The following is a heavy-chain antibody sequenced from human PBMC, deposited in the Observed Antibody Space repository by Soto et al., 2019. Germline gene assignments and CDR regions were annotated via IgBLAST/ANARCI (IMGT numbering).Heavy chain of an antibody. CDR2: IYYSGST. D-gene: IGHD1-1*01. J-gene: IGHJ3*02. CDR3: AKHVATTAFDI. Sequence: PSETLSLTCTVSGGSISSYYWSWIRQPPGKGLEWIGYIYYSGSTKCNPSLKSRVTISVDTSKNQFSLKLSSVTAADTVVYYCAKHVATTAFDIWGQGTMVTGS. CDR1: GGSISSYY. V-gene: IGHV4-59*08.